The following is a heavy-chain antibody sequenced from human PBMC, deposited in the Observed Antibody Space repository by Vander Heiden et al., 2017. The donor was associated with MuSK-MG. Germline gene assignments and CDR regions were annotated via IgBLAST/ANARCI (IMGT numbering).Heavy chain of an antibody. D-gene: IGHD2-2*01. J-gene: IGHJ5*02. CDR2: IYYSGSP. CDR3: ARHIVVVPAANVGGWFDP. Sequence: QLQLQESGPGLVKPSETLSLTCTVSGGSISSSSYYWGWIRQPPGKGLEWIGSIYYSGSPYYNPSLKSRVTISVDTSKNQFSLKLSSVTAADTAVYYCARHIVVVPAANVGGWFDPWGQGTLVTVSS. CDR1: GGSISSSSYY. V-gene: IGHV4-39*01.